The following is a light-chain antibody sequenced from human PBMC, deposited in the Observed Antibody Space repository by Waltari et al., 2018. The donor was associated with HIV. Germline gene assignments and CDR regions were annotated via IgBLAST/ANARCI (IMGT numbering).Light chain of an antibody. CDR2: GNN. J-gene: IGLJ3*02. Sequence: QSVLTQPPSVSGAPGQRVTISCTGSSSNIGAGYDVHWYQQLPGTAPKLLIYGNNNRPSGVPDRFSGSKSGTSASLAITGLQAEDEAYYYCQSYDSSLSGWVFGGGTKLTVL. CDR1: SSNIGAGYD. V-gene: IGLV1-40*01. CDR3: QSYDSSLSGWV.